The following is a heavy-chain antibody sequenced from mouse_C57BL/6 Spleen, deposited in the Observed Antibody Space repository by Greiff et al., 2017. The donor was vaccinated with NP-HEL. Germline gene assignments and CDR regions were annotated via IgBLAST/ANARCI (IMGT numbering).Heavy chain of an antibody. J-gene: IGHJ2*01. CDR2: ISSGCSTI. Sequence: EVQLVESGGGLVKPGGSLKLSCAASGFTFSDYGMHWVRQAPEKGLEWVAYISSGCSTIYYAATGKGRFTISRVNAKNTLFLQMTSLRSEDTAMYYCASLNGYYFDYWGQGTTLTVSS. D-gene: IGHD1-2*01. CDR1: GFTFSDYG. V-gene: IGHV5-17*01. CDR3: ASLNGYYFDY.